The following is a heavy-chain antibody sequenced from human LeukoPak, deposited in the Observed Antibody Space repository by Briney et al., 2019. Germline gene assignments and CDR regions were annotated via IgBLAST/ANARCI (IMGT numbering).Heavy chain of an antibody. Sequence: ASVKVSCKPSGYTFTRYVINWVRQTTGQGLEWMGWMNPNSGNTGYAQKFQGRVTMTRNTSISTAYIELSSLRAEGTAVYYCAKTRQWEVLRVDAFDVWGQGTMVTVSS. CDR1: GYTFTRYV. CDR3: AKTRQWEVLRVDAFDV. J-gene: IGHJ3*01. CDR2: MNPNSGNT. D-gene: IGHD1-26*01. V-gene: IGHV1-8*01.